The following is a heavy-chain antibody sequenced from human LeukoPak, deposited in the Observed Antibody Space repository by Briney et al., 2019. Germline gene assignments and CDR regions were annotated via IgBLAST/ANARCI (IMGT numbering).Heavy chain of an antibody. CDR1: GFTFSSYG. CDR3: AKGLHIAAAGTYDY. CDR2: ILYDGSNK. Sequence: GGSLRLSCAASGFTFSSYGMHWVRQAPGKGLEWVAFILYDGSNKYYADSVKGRFTISRDNSKNTLYLQMNSLRAEDTGVYYCAKGLHIAAAGTYDYWGQGTRVTVSS. D-gene: IGHD6-13*01. J-gene: IGHJ4*02. V-gene: IGHV3-30*02.